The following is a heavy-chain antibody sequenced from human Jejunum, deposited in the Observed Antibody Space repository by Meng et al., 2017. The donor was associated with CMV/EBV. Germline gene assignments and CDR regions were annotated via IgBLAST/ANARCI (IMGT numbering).Heavy chain of an antibody. CDR1: FTSYG. CDR3: ARKSHYFGSGSSYSPGDY. J-gene: IGHJ4*02. V-gene: IGHV7-4-1*02. Sequence: FTSYGMNWVRQAPGQGLEWMGWINTNTGNPTYAQGFTGRFVFSLDTSVSTAYLQISSLKAEDTAVYFCARKSHYFGSGSSYSPGDYWGQGTLVTVSS. CDR2: INTNTGNP. D-gene: IGHD3-10*01.